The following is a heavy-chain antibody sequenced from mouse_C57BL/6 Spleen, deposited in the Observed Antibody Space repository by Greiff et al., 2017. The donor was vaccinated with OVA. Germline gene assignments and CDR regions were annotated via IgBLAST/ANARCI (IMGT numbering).Heavy chain of an antibody. CDR2: IYPGSGNT. J-gene: IGHJ2*01. CDR1: GYTFTDYY. Sequence: VQLQQSGAELVRPGASVKLSCKASGYTFTDYYINWVKQRPGQGLEWIARIYPGSGNTYYNEKFKGKATLTAEKSSSTAYMQLSSLTSEDSAVYCCARNYYGSSYGYYFDYWGQGTTLTVSS. CDR3: ARNYYGSSYGYYFDY. D-gene: IGHD1-1*01. V-gene: IGHV1-76*01.